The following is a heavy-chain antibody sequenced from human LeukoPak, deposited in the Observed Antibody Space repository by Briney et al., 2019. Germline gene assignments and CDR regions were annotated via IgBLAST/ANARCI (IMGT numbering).Heavy chain of an antibody. J-gene: IGHJ4*02. CDR2: INHSGST. V-gene: IGHV4-34*01. Sequence: PSETLSLTCAVYGGSFSGYYWSWIRQPPGKGLEWIGEINHSGSTNYNPSLKSRVTMSVDTSKNQFSLKLSSVTAADTAVYYCARRFVVVPAARVASFDYWGQGTLVTVSS. CDR3: ARRFVVVPAARVASFDY. D-gene: IGHD2-2*01. CDR1: GGSFSGYY.